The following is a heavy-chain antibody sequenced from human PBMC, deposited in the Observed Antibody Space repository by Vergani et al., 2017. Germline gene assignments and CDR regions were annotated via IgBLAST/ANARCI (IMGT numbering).Heavy chain of an antibody. J-gene: IGHJ2*01. Sequence: EVQLVESGGGLIQPGGSLRLSCAASGFTVSSNYMSWVRQAPGKGLEWVSVIYSGGSTYYEDSVKGQFTISRDNSKNTLYLQMNSLRAEDTAVYYCARMQDSSGYYYDYWYFDLWGRGTLVTVSS. D-gene: IGHD3-22*01. CDR2: IYSGGST. V-gene: IGHV3-53*01. CDR1: GFTVSSNY. CDR3: ARMQDSSGYYYDYWYFDL.